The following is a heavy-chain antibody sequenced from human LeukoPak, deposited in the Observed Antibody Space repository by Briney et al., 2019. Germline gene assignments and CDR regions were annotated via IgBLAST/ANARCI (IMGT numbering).Heavy chain of an antibody. D-gene: IGHD3-10*01. V-gene: IGHV3-33*01. J-gene: IGHJ5*02. CDR2: IWYDGSNK. CDR1: GFTFSSYG. CDR3: ARGNYGSGSYYQNNWFDP. Sequence: PGGSLRLSCAASGFTFSSYGMHWVRQAPGKGLEWVAVIWYDGSNKYYADSVKGRFTFSRDNSKNTLYLQMNSLRAEDTAVYYCARGNYGSGSYYQNNWFDPWGQGTLVTVSS.